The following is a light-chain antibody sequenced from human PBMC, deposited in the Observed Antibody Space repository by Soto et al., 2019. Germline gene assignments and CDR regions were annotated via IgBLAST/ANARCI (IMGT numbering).Light chain of an antibody. Sequence: EIVLTQSPGTLSLSPGERATLSCRASQSVGSNYLAWYQQKPGQAPRILIYGASTRATGFPARFSGSGSGTEFTLTISSLQSEDFAVYYCQQYNNWPLTFGGGTKVDIK. CDR3: QQYNNWPLT. CDR2: GAS. CDR1: QSVGSN. J-gene: IGKJ4*01. V-gene: IGKV3-15*01.